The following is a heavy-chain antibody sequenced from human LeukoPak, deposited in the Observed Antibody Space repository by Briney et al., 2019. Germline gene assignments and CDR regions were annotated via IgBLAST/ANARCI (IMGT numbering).Heavy chain of an antibody. V-gene: IGHV3-72*01. CDR2: SRNKADSYTA. Sequence: PGGSLRLSCAASGFTFSSYAMTWVRQAPGKGLEWVGRSRNKADSYTAEYAASVKGRFTISRDESKNSLYLQISSLETEDAAVYYCATSSWYRLAYWGQGSLVTVSS. CDR1: GFTFSSYA. J-gene: IGHJ4*02. D-gene: IGHD6-13*01. CDR3: ATSSWYRLAY.